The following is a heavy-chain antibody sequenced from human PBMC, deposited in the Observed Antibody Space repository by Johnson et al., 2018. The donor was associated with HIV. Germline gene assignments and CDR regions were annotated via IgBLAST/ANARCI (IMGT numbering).Heavy chain of an antibody. V-gene: IGHV3-7*01. CDR3: ARGDIVVVPAATRAQDAFDI. CDR1: GFTFSSYA. D-gene: IGHD2-2*01. J-gene: IGHJ3*02. Sequence: MLLVESGGGVVQPGRSLRLSCAASGFTFSSYAMHWVRQAPGKGLEWVANIKQDGSEKYYVDSVKGRFTISRDNAKNSLYLQMKRLRAEDTAVYYGARGDIVVVPAATRAQDAFDIWGQGTMVTVSS. CDR2: IKQDGSEK.